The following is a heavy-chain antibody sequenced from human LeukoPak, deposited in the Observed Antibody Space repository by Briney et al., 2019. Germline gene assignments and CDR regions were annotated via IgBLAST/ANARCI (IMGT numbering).Heavy chain of an antibody. CDR3: ARDRGYSTFDY. CDR2: MKEDGGEI. Sequence: GGSLRLSCPASGFPFSNYWLSWVRQAPGKGLEGVANMKEDGGEINYVDSVKGRFTISRDNAKNSLYLQMNSLRVDDTAVYYCARDRGYSTFDYWGQGTLVTVSS. J-gene: IGHJ4*02. CDR1: GFPFSNYW. V-gene: IGHV3-7*01. D-gene: IGHD4-23*01.